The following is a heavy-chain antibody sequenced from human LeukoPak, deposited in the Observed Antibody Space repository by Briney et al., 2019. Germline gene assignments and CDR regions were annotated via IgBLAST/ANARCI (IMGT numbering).Heavy chain of an antibody. CDR3: TTVWGSYTSFDY. J-gene: IGHJ4*02. V-gene: IGHV3-15*01. CDR2: IKSKTDGGTT. CDR1: GFTLSSYA. D-gene: IGHD2-2*02. Sequence: GGSLRLSCAASGFTLSSYAMHWVRQAPGKGLEWVGRIKSKTDGGTTDYAAPVKGRFTISRDDSKNTLYLQMNSLKTEDTAVYYCTTVWGSYTSFDYWGQGTLVTVSS.